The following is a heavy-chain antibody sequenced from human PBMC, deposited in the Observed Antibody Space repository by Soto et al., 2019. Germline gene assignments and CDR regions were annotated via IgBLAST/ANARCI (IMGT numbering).Heavy chain of an antibody. D-gene: IGHD1-26*01. CDR3: ARDFAGRGPFDP. V-gene: IGHV4-59*01. CDR2: VYYTGPI. CDR1: NVSISSSY. J-gene: IGHJ5*01. Sequence: PSETLSLTCSVSNVSISSSYWNWLRQAPGKGLEWIGFVYYTGPIKYNPSLKSRVTISVDTSRNEFSLRLTSVTTADTAFYFCARDFAGRGPFDPWGPGTLVTVSS.